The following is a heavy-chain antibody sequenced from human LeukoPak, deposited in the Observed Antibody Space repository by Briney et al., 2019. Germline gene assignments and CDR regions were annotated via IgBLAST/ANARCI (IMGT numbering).Heavy chain of an antibody. CDR2: IIPIFGTA. J-gene: IGHJ1*01. CDR3: ARDPWRIAGASKGYFQH. D-gene: IGHD1-26*01. CDR1: GGTFSSYA. Sequence: GASVKVSCKASGGTFSSYAISWVRQAPGQGLEWMGGIIPIFGTANYAQKFQGRVTITADESTSTAYMELSSLRSEDTAVYYCARDPWRIAGASKGYFQHWGQGTLVTVSS. V-gene: IGHV1-69*13.